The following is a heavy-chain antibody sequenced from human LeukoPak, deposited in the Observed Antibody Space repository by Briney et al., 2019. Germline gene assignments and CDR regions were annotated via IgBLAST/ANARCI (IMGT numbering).Heavy chain of an antibody. CDR2: IGGSGGST. Sequence: GGSLRLSCAASGFTFSSYAVSWVRQAPGKGLEWVSSIGGSGGSTYSADSVKGRFTISRDNSKNTLYLQMNSLRAEDTALYYCAKDRSCTNDICHGDFNYWGQGTLVTVSS. CDR3: AKDRSCTNDICHGDFNY. J-gene: IGHJ4*02. CDR1: GFTFSSYA. V-gene: IGHV3-23*01. D-gene: IGHD2-8*01.